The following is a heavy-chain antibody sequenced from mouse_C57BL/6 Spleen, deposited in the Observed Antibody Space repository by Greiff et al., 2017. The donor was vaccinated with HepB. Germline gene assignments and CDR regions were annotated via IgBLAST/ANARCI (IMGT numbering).Heavy chain of an antibody. CDR3: ASPIYDGYYKFAY. Sequence: EVQLQESGPGLVKPSQSLSLTCSVTGYSITSGYYWNWIRQFPGNKLEWMGYISYDGSNNYNPSLKNRISITRDTSKNQFFLKLNSVTTEDTATYYCASPIYDGYYKFAYWGQGTLVTVSA. CDR2: ISYDGSN. CDR1: GYSITSGYY. V-gene: IGHV3-6*01. D-gene: IGHD2-3*01. J-gene: IGHJ3*01.